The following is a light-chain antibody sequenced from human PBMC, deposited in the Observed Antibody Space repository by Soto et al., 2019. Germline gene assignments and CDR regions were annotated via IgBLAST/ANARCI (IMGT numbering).Light chain of an antibody. CDR2: TAS. J-gene: IGKJ1*01. CDR1: QGISNY. Sequence: DIQMTQSPSSLSASVGDRVTITCRASQGISNYLAWYQQKPGKVPTLLIYTASTLQSGVPSRFSGSGSWTDFTVTISCLQPEDVATYYCPNYNSAPWTFGQGTKVEIK. CDR3: PNYNSAPWT. V-gene: IGKV1-27*01.